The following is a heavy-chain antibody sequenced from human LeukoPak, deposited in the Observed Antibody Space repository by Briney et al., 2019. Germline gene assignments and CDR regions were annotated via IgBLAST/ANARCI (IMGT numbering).Heavy chain of an antibody. CDR3: ARSYYYGSGSHNYYYCMDV. CDR2: INPNSGGT. J-gene: IGHJ6*03. Sequence: ASVKVSCKASGYTFTGYYMHWVRQAPGQGLEWMGWINPNSGGTIYEQKFQGRVTMTRDTSISTAYMELTRLRSDDTAVYYCARSYYYGSGSHNYYYCMDVWDKGTTVTVSS. D-gene: IGHD3-10*01. V-gene: IGHV1-2*02. CDR1: GYTFTGYY.